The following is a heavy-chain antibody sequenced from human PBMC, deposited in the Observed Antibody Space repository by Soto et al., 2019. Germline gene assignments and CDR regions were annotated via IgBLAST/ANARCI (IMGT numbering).Heavy chain of an antibody. CDR1: GGSISSGDYY. CDR3: ASRSSGWYRRDYYYYGMDV. D-gene: IGHD6-19*01. J-gene: IGHJ6*02. CDR2: INHSGST. V-gene: IGHV4-39*07. Sequence: SETLSLTCSVSGGSISSGDYYWSWIRQPPGKGLEWIGEINHSGSTNYNPSLKSRVTISVDTSKNQFSLKLSSVTAADTAVYYCASRSSGWYRRDYYYYGMDVWGQGTTVTVSS.